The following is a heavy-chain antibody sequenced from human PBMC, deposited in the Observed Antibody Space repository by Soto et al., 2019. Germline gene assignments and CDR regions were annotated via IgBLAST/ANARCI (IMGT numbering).Heavy chain of an antibody. Sequence: ASVKVSCKXSGYTFTSYGISWARQAPGQGLEWMGWISAYNGNTNYAQKLQGRVTMTTDTSTSTAYMELRSLRSDDTAVYYCARDLFPLSLDYWGQGTLVTVSS. J-gene: IGHJ4*02. D-gene: IGHD3-10*02. CDR3: ARDLFPLSLDY. CDR1: GYTFTSYG. V-gene: IGHV1-18*04. CDR2: ISAYNGNT.